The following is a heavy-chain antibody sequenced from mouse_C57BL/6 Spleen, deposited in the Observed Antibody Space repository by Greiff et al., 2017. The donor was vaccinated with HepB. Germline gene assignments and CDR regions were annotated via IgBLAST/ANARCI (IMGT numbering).Heavy chain of an antibody. CDR3: ATGRPAMDY. CDR2: ISYDGSN. CDR1: GYSITSGYY. V-gene: IGHV3-6*01. D-gene: IGHD4-1*01. J-gene: IGHJ4*01. Sequence: EVKLQESGPGLVKPSQSLSLTCSVTGYSITSGYYWNWIRQFPGNKLEWMGYISYDGSNNYNPSLKNRISITRDTSKDQFFLRLNSVTTEDTATYDCATGRPAMDYWGQGTSVTVSS.